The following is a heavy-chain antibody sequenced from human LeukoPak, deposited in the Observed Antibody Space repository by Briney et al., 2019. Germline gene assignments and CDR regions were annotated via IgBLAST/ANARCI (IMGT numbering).Heavy chain of an antibody. CDR3: TPGGKDYVH. Sequence: GGSLRLSCAASGFSFSNTWMNWVRLAPGKGLEWVGRVKSKSDGGTAGYAAPVKGRFTISRDDSKNTLYVQMSSLKIEDTALYYCTPGGKDYVHWGQGTLVTVSS. CDR1: GFSFSNTW. CDR2: VKSKSDGGTA. V-gene: IGHV3-15*07. J-gene: IGHJ4*02. D-gene: IGHD4-17*01.